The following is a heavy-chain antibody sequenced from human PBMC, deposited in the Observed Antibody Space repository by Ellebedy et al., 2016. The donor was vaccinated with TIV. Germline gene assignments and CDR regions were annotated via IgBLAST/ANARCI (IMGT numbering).Heavy chain of an antibody. J-gene: IGHJ3*02. Sequence: MPGGSLRLSCAVYGGSFSGYYWSWIRQPPGKGLEWIGEINHSGSTNYNPSLKSRVTLSVDTSKNQFSLKLSSVTAADTAVYYCARLGYSSGWLMAFDIWGQGTMVTVSP. CDR1: GGSFSGYY. CDR3: ARLGYSSGWLMAFDI. CDR2: INHSGST. V-gene: IGHV4-34*01. D-gene: IGHD6-19*01.